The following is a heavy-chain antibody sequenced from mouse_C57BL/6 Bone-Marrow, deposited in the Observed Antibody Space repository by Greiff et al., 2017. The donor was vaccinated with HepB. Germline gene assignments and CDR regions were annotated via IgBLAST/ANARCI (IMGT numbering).Heavy chain of an antibody. Sequence: EVQVVESGAGLVKPGGSLKLSCAASGFTFSSYAMSWVRQTPEKRLEWVAYISSGGDYIYYADTVKGRFTISRDNARNTLYLQMSSLKSEDTAMYYCTRGVLRSYAMDYWGQGTSVTVSS. V-gene: IGHV5-9-1*02. CDR3: TRGVLRSYAMDY. CDR2: ISSGGDYI. J-gene: IGHJ4*01. CDR1: GFTFSSYA. D-gene: IGHD1-1*01.